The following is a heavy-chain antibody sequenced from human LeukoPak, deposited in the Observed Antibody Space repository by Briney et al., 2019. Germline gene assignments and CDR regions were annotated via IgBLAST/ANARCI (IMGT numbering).Heavy chain of an antibody. CDR1: GFTFRSYA. V-gene: IGHV3-74*01. CDR3: ARAPSEIGGYYPEYFRH. J-gene: IGHJ1*01. D-gene: IGHD3-22*01. Sequence: PGGSLRLSCAASGFTFRSYAMNWVRQAPGKGLVWVSRIKSDGSTNYADSVKGRFTISRDNAKNTLSLQMNSLRAEDTGVYYCARAPSEIGGYYPEYFRHWGQGTLVTVSS. CDR2: IKSDGST.